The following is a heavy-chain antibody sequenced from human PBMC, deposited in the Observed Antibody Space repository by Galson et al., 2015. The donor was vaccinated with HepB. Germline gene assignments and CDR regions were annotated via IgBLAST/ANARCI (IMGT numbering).Heavy chain of an antibody. Sequence: SLRLSCAAPGFTFSGYAMNWVRQAPGKGLEWVAVISSDGTKKFYADSVKGRFTISRDSSKNTLYLQVNSLRAEDTAVYFCAKVGTTYYHDIWSAFDIWGQGTMVTVSS. CDR1: GFTFSGYA. D-gene: IGHD3/OR15-3a*01. J-gene: IGHJ3*02. CDR2: ISSDGTKK. V-gene: IGHV3-30*18. CDR3: AKVGTTYYHDIWSAFDI.